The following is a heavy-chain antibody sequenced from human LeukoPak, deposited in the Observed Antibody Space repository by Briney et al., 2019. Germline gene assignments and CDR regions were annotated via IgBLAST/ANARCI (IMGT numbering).Heavy chain of an antibody. D-gene: IGHD3-9*01. CDR2: ISGSGGST. V-gene: IGHV3-23*01. CDR3: ASLWNYDILTGYYPFDY. Sequence: PGGSLRLSCAASGFTFSSYGMSWVRQAPGEGLEWVSAISGSGGSTYYADSVKGRFTISRDNSKNTLYLQMNSLRAEDTAVYYCASLWNYDILTGYYPFDYWGQGTLVTVSS. J-gene: IGHJ4*02. CDR1: GFTFSSYG.